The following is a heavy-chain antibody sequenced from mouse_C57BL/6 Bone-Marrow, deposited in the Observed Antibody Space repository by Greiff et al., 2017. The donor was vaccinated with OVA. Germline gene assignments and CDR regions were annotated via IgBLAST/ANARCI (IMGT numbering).Heavy chain of an antibody. CDR2: ISSGSSTI. CDR1: GFTFSDYG. J-gene: IGHJ3*01. V-gene: IGHV5-17*01. D-gene: IGHD1-1*01. Sequence: EVKLVESGGGLVKPGGSLKLSCAASGFTFSDYGMHWVRQAPEKGLEWVAYISSGSSTIYYADTVKGRFTISRDNAKNPLFLQMTSLRSEDTAMYYCARPNYYGSFAYWGQGTLVTVSA. CDR3: ARPNYYGSFAY.